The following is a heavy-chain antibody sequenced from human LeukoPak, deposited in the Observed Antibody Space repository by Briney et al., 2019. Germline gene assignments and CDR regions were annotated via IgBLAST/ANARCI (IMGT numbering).Heavy chain of an antibody. D-gene: IGHD4/OR15-4a*01. J-gene: IGHJ4*02. Sequence: PGGSLRLSCAACSFTIYTNTRIWDRQAPGKGLEWFSFIYSYNTNYSDTVKGRFTISQDKSKNTLYIQLNSLRAEDTAVYYCARRAGAYSLPYDYWGQGTLVTVSS. CDR1: SFTIYTNT. V-gene: IGHV3-53*01. CDR2: IYSYNT. CDR3: ARRAGAYSLPYDY.